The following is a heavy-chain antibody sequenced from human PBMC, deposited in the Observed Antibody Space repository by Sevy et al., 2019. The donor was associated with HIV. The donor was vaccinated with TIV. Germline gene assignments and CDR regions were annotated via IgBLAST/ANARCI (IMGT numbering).Heavy chain of an antibody. CDR1: GYTFTSYA. Sequence: ASVKVSCKASGYTFTSYAMNWVRQAPGQGLEWMGWINTNTGNPTYAQGFTGRFVFSLDTSVSTAYLQISSLKAEDTAVYYCAGDWGSRNTYYYYYGMDVWGQGTTVTVSS. J-gene: IGHJ6*02. CDR3: AGDWGSRNTYYYYYGMDV. V-gene: IGHV7-4-1*02. D-gene: IGHD7-27*01. CDR2: INTNTGNP.